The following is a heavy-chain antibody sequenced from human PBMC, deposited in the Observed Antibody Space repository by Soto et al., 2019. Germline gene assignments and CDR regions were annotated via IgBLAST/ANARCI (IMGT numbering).Heavy chain of an antibody. CDR2: INSDGSST. D-gene: IGHD1-26*01. J-gene: IGHJ4*02. V-gene: IGHV3-74*01. Sequence: PGGSLRLSCAASGFTFSSYWMHWVRQAPGKGLVWVSRINSDGSSTSYADSVKGRFTISRDNAKNTLYLQMNSLRAEDTAVYYCARGKFRDGYNSGFDYWGQGTLVTVSS. CDR1: GFTFSSYW. CDR3: ARGKFRDGYNSGFDY.